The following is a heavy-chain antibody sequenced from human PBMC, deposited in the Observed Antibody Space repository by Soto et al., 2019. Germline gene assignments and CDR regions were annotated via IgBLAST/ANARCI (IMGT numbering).Heavy chain of an antibody. D-gene: IGHD5-12*01. Sequence: ASVKVSCKASGYTFTGYYMHWVRQAPGQGLEWMGWINPNSGGTNYAQKFQGWVTMTRDTSISTAYMELSRLRSDDTAVYYCARGGTLWWLRFQGGLPNFDYWGQGTLVTVSS. CDR2: INPNSGGT. J-gene: IGHJ4*02. V-gene: IGHV1-2*04. CDR1: GYTFTGYY. CDR3: ARGGTLWWLRFQGGLPNFDY.